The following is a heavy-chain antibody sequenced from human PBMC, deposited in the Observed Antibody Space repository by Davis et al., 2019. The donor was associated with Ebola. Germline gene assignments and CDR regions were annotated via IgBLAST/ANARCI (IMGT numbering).Heavy chain of an antibody. CDR3: ARIPPIWRRVDY. V-gene: IGHV3-33*01. CDR2: IWYDGSRK. CDR1: GFNFRSYG. J-gene: IGHJ4*02. D-gene: IGHD3-3*01. Sequence: PGGSLRLSCAASGFNFRSYGMPWVRQAPDKGLEWVAVIWYDGSRKYYGDSVKGRFTISRDNAKNSLYLQMNSLRDEDTAVYYCARIPPIWRRVDYWGQGTLVTVAS.